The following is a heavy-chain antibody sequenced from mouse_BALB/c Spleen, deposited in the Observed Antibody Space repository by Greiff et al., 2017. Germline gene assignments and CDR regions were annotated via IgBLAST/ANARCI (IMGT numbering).Heavy chain of an antibody. J-gene: IGHJ3*01. D-gene: IGHD2-14*01. CDR2: INPYNGDT. CDR1: GYSFTGYF. CDR3: GRGRYDGLAWFAY. Sequence: VQLKESGPELVKPGASVKISCKASGYSFTGYFMNWVKQSHGKSLEWIGRINPYNGDTFYNQKFKGKATLTVDKSSSTAHMELLSLTSEDSAVYYCGRGRYDGLAWFAYWGQGTLVTVSA. V-gene: IGHV1-37*01.